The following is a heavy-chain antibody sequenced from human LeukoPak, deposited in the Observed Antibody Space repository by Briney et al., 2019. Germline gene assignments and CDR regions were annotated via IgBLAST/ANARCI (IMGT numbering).Heavy chain of an antibody. V-gene: IGHV1-18*01. D-gene: IGHD6-13*01. CDR1: GYTFTSYG. J-gene: IGHJ4*02. CDR2: ISAYNGNT. Sequence: ASVKVSCKASGYTFTSYGISWVRQAPGQGLEWMGWISAYNGNTNYAQKPQGRVTMTTDTSTSTAYMELRSLRSDDTAVYYCARDTQQLPSPYYFDYWGQGTLVTVSS. CDR3: ARDTQQLPSPYYFDY.